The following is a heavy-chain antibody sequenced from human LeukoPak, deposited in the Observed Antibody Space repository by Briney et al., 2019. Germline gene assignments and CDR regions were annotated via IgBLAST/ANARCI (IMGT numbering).Heavy chain of an antibody. CDR3: MRDGPSWGLL. CDR2: FSTSGIA. J-gene: IGHJ4*02. D-gene: IGHD7-27*01. CDR1: GGSISTYY. Sequence: PSETLSLTCTVSGGSISTYYWTWIRQPAGKGLEWIGRFSTSGIANYNPSLKSRVTTSVDTSKNQFFLTLNSVTAADTAIYYCMRDGPSWGLLWGQGALVTVSS. V-gene: IGHV4-4*07.